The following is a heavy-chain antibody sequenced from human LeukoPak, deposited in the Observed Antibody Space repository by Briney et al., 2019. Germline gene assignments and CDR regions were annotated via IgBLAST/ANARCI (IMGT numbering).Heavy chain of an antibody. J-gene: IGHJ4*02. CDR3: ARRRKYYYDSSGYRFLGY. Sequence: PSETLSLTCAVYGGSFSGYYWSWIRQPPGKGLEWIGEINHSGSTNYNPSLKSRVTISVDTSKNQFSLKLSSVTAADTAVYYCARRRKYYYDSSGYRFLGYWGQGTLVTVSS. D-gene: IGHD3-22*01. CDR2: INHSGST. CDR1: GGSFSGYY. V-gene: IGHV4-34*01.